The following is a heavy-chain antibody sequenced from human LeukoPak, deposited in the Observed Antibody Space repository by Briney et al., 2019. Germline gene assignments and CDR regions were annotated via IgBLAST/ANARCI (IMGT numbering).Heavy chain of an antibody. Sequence: AGSLRLSGAASGFTLSTYWMSWVRQAPWKGLEWVANIKQDGSEKYYVDSVKGRFTISRDNAKNSLYLQMNSLRAEDTAVYYCARFGDDSSGYYSYWGQGALVTVSS. CDR2: IKQDGSEK. J-gene: IGHJ4*02. CDR1: GFTLSTYW. CDR3: ARFGDDSSGYYSY. V-gene: IGHV3-7*01. D-gene: IGHD3-22*01.